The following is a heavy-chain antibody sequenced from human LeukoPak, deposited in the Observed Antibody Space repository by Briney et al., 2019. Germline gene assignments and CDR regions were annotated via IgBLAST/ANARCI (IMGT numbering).Heavy chain of an antibody. CDR2: IHRDGST. V-gene: IGHV3-66*02. CDR3: AKILNYNWNYPGLFDY. D-gene: IGHD1-7*01. CDR1: GFTVSTNY. Sequence: GGSLRLSCAVSGFTVSTNYMSWVRQAPGKGLEWVSIIHRDGSTYYADSVKGRFTISRDNSKNTLYLQMNSLRAEDTAVYYCAKILNYNWNYPGLFDYWGQGTLVTVSS. J-gene: IGHJ4*02.